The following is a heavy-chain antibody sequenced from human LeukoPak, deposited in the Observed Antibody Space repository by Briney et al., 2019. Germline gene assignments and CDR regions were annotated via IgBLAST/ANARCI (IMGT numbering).Heavy chain of an antibody. V-gene: IGHV1-69*13. D-gene: IGHD3-10*01. CDR1: GGTFSSYA. CDR3: ARERGITMVRGVIGDAFDI. CDR2: IIPIFGTA. Sequence: ASVKVSCKASGGTFSSYAISWVRQAPGQGLEWMGGIIPIFGTANYAQKFRGRVTITADESTSTAYMELSSLRSEDTAVYYCARERGITMVRGVIGDAFDIWGQGTMVTVSS. J-gene: IGHJ3*02.